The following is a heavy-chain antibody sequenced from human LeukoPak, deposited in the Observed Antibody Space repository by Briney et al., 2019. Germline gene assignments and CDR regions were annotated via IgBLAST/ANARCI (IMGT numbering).Heavy chain of an antibody. Sequence: SETLSLTCTVSGGSISSSSYYWGWIRQPPGKGLEWIGSIYYSGGTYYNPSLKSRVTISVDTSKNQFSLKLSSVTAADTAVYYCARIYCSSTSCYFVGTSDAFDIWGQGTMVTVSS. CDR3: ARIYCSSTSCYFVGTSDAFDI. V-gene: IGHV4-39*07. J-gene: IGHJ3*02. CDR1: GGSISSSSYY. D-gene: IGHD2-2*01. CDR2: IYYSGGT.